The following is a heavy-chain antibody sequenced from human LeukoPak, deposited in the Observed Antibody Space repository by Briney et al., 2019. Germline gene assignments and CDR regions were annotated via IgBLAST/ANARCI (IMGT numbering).Heavy chain of an antibody. D-gene: IGHD5-24*01. Sequence: MPGGSLRLSCEASRFVFTNYYMSWVRQAPGKGLDWIATIAYDGDTKDYAESAEGRFTISRDNARNSLSLQMNSLRAEDTAVYFCARAGTYDGYKVLDYWGQGTLVTVSS. V-gene: IGHV3-11*01. CDR3: ARAGTYDGYKVLDY. J-gene: IGHJ4*02. CDR2: IAYDGDTK. CDR1: RFVFTNYY.